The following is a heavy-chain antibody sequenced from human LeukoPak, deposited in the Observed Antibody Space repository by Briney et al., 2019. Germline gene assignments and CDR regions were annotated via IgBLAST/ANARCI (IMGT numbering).Heavy chain of an antibody. CDR1: GFTFSSYW. V-gene: IGHV3-7*01. Sequence: GGSLTLSCAASGFTFSSYWMTGVRQAPGKGLEWVANIKPDGSVGYYVDSVRGRFIISRDNAGNSLYLKMNSLRVEDTAVYYCTLNLVAAAGGHWGQGTLVIVSS. CDR3: TLNLVAAAGGH. D-gene: IGHD6-13*01. J-gene: IGHJ4*02. CDR2: IKPDGSVG.